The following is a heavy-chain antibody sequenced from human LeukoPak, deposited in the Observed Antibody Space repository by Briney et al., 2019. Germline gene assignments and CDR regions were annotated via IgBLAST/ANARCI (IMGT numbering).Heavy chain of an antibody. CDR3: AKVAWQQLVTYYFDY. Sequence: GGSLRLSCAGSGFIVSDNYMTWVRQAPGKGLEWLSIIYAGGSTYSADSVKGRFTISRDKSKNTLYLQMNSLRAEDTAVYYCAKVAWQQLVTYYFDYWGQGTLVTVSS. J-gene: IGHJ4*02. D-gene: IGHD6-13*01. CDR1: GFIVSDNY. CDR2: IYAGGST. V-gene: IGHV3-66*01.